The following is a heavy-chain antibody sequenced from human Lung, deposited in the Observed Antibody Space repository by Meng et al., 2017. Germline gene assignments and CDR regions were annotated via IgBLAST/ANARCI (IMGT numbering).Heavy chain of an antibody. CDR3: ARGPTTMAHDFDY. CDR1: GGSLSVYY. J-gene: IGHJ4*02. Sequence: VQLRQWVQDLVTSSKVSSVTCVFTGGSLSVYYGRCTRQPRVEWLGWIGEINHSGSTTHNPPLESRATISVDTSKNNLSLKLISVTAADSAVYYCARGPTTMAHDFDYWGQETLVTVSS. V-gene: IGHV4-34*04. CDR2: INHSGST. D-gene: IGHD4-11*01.